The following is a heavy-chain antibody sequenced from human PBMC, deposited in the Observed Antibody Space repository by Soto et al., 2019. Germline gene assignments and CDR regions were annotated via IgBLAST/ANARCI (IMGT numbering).Heavy chain of an antibody. D-gene: IGHD6-19*01. CDR1: GGSVSSTNW. J-gene: IGHJ4*02. CDR2: IYHSGST. V-gene: IGHV4-4*02. CDR3: ARDRAVSARGSFDY. Sequence: QVQLQESGPGLVEPSGTLSLTCAVSGGSVSSTNWWSWVHQPPGKGLEWIGEIYHSGSTYYNPSLKSRVTISVDKSKNQFSLRLSSVTAADTAVYFCARDRAVSARGSFDYWGQGTLFTVSS.